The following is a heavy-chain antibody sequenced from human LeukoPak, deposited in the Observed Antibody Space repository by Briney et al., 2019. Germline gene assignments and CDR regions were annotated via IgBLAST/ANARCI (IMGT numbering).Heavy chain of an antibody. J-gene: IGHJ5*02. V-gene: IGHV3-21*01. CDR2: ISSSSSYI. Sequence: PGGSLRLSCAASGFTFSSYSMNWVRQAPGKGLEWVSSISSSSSYIYYADSVKGRFTISRDNAKNSLYLQMNSLRAEDTAVYYCARGTVAAAGRFDPWGQGTLVTVSS. D-gene: IGHD6-13*01. CDR3: ARGTVAAAGRFDP. CDR1: GFTFSSYS.